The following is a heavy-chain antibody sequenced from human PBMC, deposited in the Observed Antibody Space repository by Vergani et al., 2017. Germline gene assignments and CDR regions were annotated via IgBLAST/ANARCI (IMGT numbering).Heavy chain of an antibody. CDR1: GYTLTELS. J-gene: IGHJ3*02. Sequence: QVQLVQSGAEVKKPGASVKVSCKVSGYTLTELSMHWVRQAPGKGLEWMGGFDPEDGETIYAQKFQGRVTMTEDTSTDTAYMELSSLRSEDTAVYYCANLIDPSTSWREYDAFDIWGQGTMVTVSS. CDR2: FDPEDGET. D-gene: IGHD2/OR15-2a*01. CDR3: ANLIDPSTSWREYDAFDI. V-gene: IGHV1-24*01.